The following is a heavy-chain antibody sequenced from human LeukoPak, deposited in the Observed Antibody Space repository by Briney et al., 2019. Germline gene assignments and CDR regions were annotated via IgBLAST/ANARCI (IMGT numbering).Heavy chain of an antibody. CDR2: ISSNGGSA. V-gene: IGHV3-64D*06. CDR3: VKVKYCSGGSCYGSYGMDV. D-gene: IGHD2-15*01. J-gene: IGHJ6*04. CDR1: RFTFSSYA. Sequence: GGSLRLSCSASRFTFSSYAMHWVRQAPGKGLEYVSAISSNGGSAYYADSVKGRFTISRDNSKNTLYLQMSSLRAEDTAVYYCVKVKYCSGGSCYGSYGMDVWGKGTTVTVSS.